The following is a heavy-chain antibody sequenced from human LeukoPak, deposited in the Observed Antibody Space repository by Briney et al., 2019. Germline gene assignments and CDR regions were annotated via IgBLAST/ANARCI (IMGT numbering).Heavy chain of an antibody. CDR1: GGSISGYY. D-gene: IGHD2-2*01. J-gene: IGHJ4*02. V-gene: IGHV4-4*07. CDR2: INISGST. CDR3: ARDYGSTREFHY. Sequence: LETLSLTCTVPGGSISGYYWSWIRQPAGKGLEWIGRINISGSTNYNPSLKSRVTISVDKSRNQFSLKVSSVTAADTAVYYCARDYGSTREFHYWGQGTLVTVSS.